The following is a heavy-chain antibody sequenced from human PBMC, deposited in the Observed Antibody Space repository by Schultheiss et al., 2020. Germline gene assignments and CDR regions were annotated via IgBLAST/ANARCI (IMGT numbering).Heavy chain of an antibody. Sequence: GGSLRLSCVASGFSFRSHEMIWVRQSPEKGLEWVSYIAASGFTTYYAASVKGRFTISRDNSKNTLYLQMNSLRAEDTAVYYCARDYGDIHYYYYGMDVWGQGTTVTVSS. CDR3: ARDYGDIHYYYYGMDV. CDR1: GFSFRSHE. V-gene: IGHV3-48*03. D-gene: IGHD4-17*01. CDR2: IAASGFTT. J-gene: IGHJ6*02.